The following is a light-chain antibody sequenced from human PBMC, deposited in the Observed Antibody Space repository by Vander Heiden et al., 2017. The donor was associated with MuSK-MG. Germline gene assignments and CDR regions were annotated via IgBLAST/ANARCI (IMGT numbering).Light chain of an antibody. V-gene: IGLV2-14*03. Sequence: QSALTQPASVSGSPGQSITISCTGTNSDSGGLNYVSWNQQYPGKSPKLIIYDVNKRPSGVSSRFSGSKSGNTASLTISGLQAEDEADYFCTSYSSSSTLYVFGTGTRVTVL. J-gene: IGLJ1*01. CDR2: DVN. CDR3: TSYSSSSTLYV. CDR1: NSDSGGLNY.